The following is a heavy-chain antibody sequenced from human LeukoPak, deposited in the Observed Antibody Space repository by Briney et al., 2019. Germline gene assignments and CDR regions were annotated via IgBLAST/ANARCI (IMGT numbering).Heavy chain of an antibody. J-gene: IGHJ4*02. CDR3: AKDIGYSSGWYIAGDY. V-gene: IGHV3-30*04. CDR2: LSYDGINE. Sequence: GGSLRLSCAASGFTFSSYAMHWVRQAPGKGLEWVAVLSYDGINEWYTDSVKGRFTISRDNSKNTLYLQMNSLRDEDTAVYYCAKDIGYSSGWYIAGDYWGQGTLVTVSS. D-gene: IGHD6-13*01. CDR1: GFTFSSYA.